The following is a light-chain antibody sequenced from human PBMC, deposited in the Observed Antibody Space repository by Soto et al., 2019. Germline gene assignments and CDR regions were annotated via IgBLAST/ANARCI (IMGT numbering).Light chain of an antibody. Sequence: DIQMTQSPSSLSASVGDRVTITCQASHDIINYLNWFQQKPGEAPKLLIFDAFKLETGVPSRFSGSGSGTDFTLTISRLEPEDFGVYYCQQFGSSIPHTFGQGTKLEIK. CDR2: DAF. V-gene: IGKV1-33*01. CDR1: HDIINY. CDR3: QQFGSSIPHT. J-gene: IGKJ2*01.